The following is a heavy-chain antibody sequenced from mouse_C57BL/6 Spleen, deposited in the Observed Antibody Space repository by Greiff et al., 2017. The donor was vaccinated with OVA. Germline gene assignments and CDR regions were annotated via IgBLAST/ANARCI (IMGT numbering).Heavy chain of an antibody. V-gene: IGHV1-64*01. CDR3: ARSDYGNSYAMDY. CDR2: IHPNSGST. Sequence: QVQLQHPGAELVKPGASVKLSCKASGYTFTSYWMHWVKQRPGQGLEWIGMIHPNSGSTNYNEKFKSKATLTVDKSSSTAYMQLSSLTSEDSAVYYCARSDYGNSYAMDYWGQGTSVTVSS. CDR1: GYTFTSYW. J-gene: IGHJ4*01. D-gene: IGHD2-1*01.